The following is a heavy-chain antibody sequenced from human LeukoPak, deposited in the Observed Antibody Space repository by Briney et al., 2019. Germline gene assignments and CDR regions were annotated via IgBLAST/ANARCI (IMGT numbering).Heavy chain of an antibody. CDR2: ISSSSSYI. Sequence: GGSLRLSCAASGFTFSSYSMNWVRQAPGKGLEWVSYISSSSSYIYYADSVKGRFTISRDNAKNSLYLQMNSLRAEDTAVYYCARAPRAYGPFDYWGQGTLVTVSS. J-gene: IGHJ4*02. D-gene: IGHD3-16*01. CDR1: GFTFSSYS. V-gene: IGHV3-21*05. CDR3: ARAPRAYGPFDY.